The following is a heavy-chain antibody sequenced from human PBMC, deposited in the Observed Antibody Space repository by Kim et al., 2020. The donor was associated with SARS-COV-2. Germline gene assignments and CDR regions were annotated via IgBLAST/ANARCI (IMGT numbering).Heavy chain of an antibody. CDR1: GYTFTGYY. D-gene: IGHD3-3*01. CDR2: INPNSGGT. V-gene: IGHV1-2*06. CDR3: ARDLPPEVTIFGVVIREYYFDY. Sequence: ASVKVSCKASGYTFTGYYMHWVRQAPGQGLEWMGRINPNSGGTNYARKFQGRVTMTRDTSISTAYMELSRLRSDDTAVYYCARDLPPEVTIFGVVIREYYFDYWGQGTLVTVSS. J-gene: IGHJ4*02.